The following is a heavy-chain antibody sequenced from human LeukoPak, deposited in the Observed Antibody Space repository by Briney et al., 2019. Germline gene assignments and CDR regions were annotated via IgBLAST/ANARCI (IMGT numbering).Heavy chain of an antibody. Sequence: PSETLPLTCTVSGGSISDYYWSWIRQPPGKGLEWIGYIYYSGSTNYNPSLKSRVTISVDTSKNQFSLKLSSVTAADTAVYYCARGSGGGYSYGYYFDYWGQGTLVTVSS. V-gene: IGHV4-59*01. CDR1: GGSISDYY. CDR2: IYYSGST. J-gene: IGHJ4*02. CDR3: ARGSGGGYSYGYYFDY. D-gene: IGHD5-18*01.